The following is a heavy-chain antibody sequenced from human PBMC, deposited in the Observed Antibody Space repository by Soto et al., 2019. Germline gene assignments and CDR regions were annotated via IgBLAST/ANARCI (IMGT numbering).Heavy chain of an antibody. CDR1: GYTFTSYY. CDR2: INPSGGST. CDR3: ARDGSRYDFWGGYLRALTYFDY. V-gene: IGHV1-46*03. J-gene: IGHJ4*02. Sequence: GASVKVSCKASGYTFTSYYMHWVRQAPGQGLEWMGIINPSGGSTSYAQKFQGRVTMTRDTSTSTVYMELSSLRSEDTAVYYCARDGSRYDFWGGYLRALTYFDYWGQGTLVTVSS. D-gene: IGHD3-3*01.